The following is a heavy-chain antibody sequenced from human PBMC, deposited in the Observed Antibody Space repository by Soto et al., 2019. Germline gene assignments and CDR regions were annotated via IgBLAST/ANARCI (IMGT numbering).Heavy chain of an antibody. CDR2: IYYRGST. CDR3: AREPPRSCSGSKCLYLFDH. V-gene: IGHV4-31*03. D-gene: IGHD2-15*01. J-gene: IGHJ4*02. Sequence: SETLSLTCTVSGGSVDSGGYYWNWIRQYPGKGLEWLGYIYYRGSTYYTPSLKSRLTISLDTSKNQFSLRLTSVTAADTAVYYCAREPPRSCSGSKCLYLFDHWGKGALVTVSS. CDR1: GGSVDSGGYY.